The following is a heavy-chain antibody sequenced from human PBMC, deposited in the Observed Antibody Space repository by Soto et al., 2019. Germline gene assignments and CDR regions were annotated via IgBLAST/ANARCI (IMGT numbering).Heavy chain of an antibody. D-gene: IGHD3-10*01. CDR3: AKVSRKGSAIDFDY. J-gene: IGHJ4*02. CDR2: VNPNNGDK. CDR1: GYTFSNYD. V-gene: IGHV1-8*01. Sequence: QVQLVQSGAELKKPGASVKVSCKASGYTFSNYDMNWVRQATGQGPEWIGWVNPNNGDKGYAQKFQGRVTXTTDISTTPAYMELTSLRSEDTAIYYCAKVSRKGSAIDFDYWGQGTLITVSS.